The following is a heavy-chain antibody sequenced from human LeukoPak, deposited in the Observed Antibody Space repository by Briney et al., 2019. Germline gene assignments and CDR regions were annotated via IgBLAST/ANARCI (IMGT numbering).Heavy chain of an antibody. CDR1: GGSISSYY. CDR2: IYTSGST. Sequence: SETLSLTCTVSGGSISSYYWSWIRQPAGKGLEWIGRIYTSGSTNYNPSPKSRVTMSVDTSKNQFSLKLSSVTAADTAVYYCARDIRSIATAGAWFDPWGQGTLVTVSS. J-gene: IGHJ5*02. V-gene: IGHV4-4*07. D-gene: IGHD6-13*01. CDR3: ARDIRSIATAGAWFDP.